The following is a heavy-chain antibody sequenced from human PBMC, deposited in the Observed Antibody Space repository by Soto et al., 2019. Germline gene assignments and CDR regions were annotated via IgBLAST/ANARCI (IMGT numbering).Heavy chain of an antibody. Sequence: QVQLVQSGAEVKKPGSSVKVSCKASGGTFRTDAISWVRQAPGQGLEWMGRIIPIFSTSTYAQEFQGRVTITADKSTNTAYMELSSLRSDDTAVYYCARGPGMVGVTGRENGGQGTLVTVSS. CDR2: IIPIFSTS. CDR1: GGTFRTDA. CDR3: ARGPGMVGVTGREN. V-gene: IGHV1-69*06. J-gene: IGHJ4*02. D-gene: IGHD1-26*01.